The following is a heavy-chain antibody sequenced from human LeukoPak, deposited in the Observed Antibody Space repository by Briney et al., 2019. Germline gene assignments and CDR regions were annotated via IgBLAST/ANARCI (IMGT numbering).Heavy chain of an antibody. Sequence: GGSLRLSCAASGFTFSSYWMSWVRQAPGKGLEWVANIEQDGSEKYYVDSVKGRFTISRDNAKNSLYLQMNSLRAEDTAVYYCARDRESLDYVWGSYRFFDYWGQGTLVTVSS. J-gene: IGHJ4*02. CDR3: ARDRESLDYVWGSYRFFDY. D-gene: IGHD3-16*02. CDR2: IEQDGSEK. V-gene: IGHV3-7*03. CDR1: GFTFSSYW.